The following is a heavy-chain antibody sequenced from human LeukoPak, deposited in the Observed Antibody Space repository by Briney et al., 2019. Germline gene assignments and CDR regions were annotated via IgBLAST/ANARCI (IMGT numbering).Heavy chain of an antibody. CDR1: GGSITSSNYY. D-gene: IGHD4-17*01. Sequence: PSETLSLTCTVSGGSITSSNYYWGWIRQPPGKGLEWIGRIYATENTDYNPSLRSRVTISVDTSKNQFSLSLSSLTAADTAVYYCARVADYGVHRFDYWGQGILVTVSS. V-gene: IGHV4-39*07. CDR2: IYATENT. J-gene: IGHJ4*02. CDR3: ARVADYGVHRFDY.